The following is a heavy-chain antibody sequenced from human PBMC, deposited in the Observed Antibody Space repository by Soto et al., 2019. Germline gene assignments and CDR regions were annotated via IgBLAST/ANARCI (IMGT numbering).Heavy chain of an antibody. CDR2: IKQDGSEK. V-gene: IGHV3-7*03. CDR1: GFTFSSYW. Sequence: GGPLRLSCAASGFTFSSYWMSWVRQAPGKGLEWVANIKQDGSEKYYVDSVKGRFTISRDNAKNSLYLQMNSLRAEDTAVYYCARAGRAARGYYGMDVWGQGTTVTVSS. D-gene: IGHD6-6*01. J-gene: IGHJ6*02. CDR3: ARAGRAARGYYGMDV.